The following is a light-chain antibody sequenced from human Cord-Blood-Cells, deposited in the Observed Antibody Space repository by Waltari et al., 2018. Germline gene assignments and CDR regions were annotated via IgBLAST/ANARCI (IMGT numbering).Light chain of an antibody. CDR1: SSDVGGYNY. Sequence: QSALTQPASVSRSPGQSITISCTGTSSDVGGYNYVSWYQQHPGKAPKLLTYDVSNRPSGVTNRFSGSNSGNTASLTISGLQAEDEADYYCSSYTSSSTLVVFGGGTKLTVL. CDR3: SSYTSSSTLVV. V-gene: IGLV2-14*01. J-gene: IGLJ2*01. CDR2: DVS.